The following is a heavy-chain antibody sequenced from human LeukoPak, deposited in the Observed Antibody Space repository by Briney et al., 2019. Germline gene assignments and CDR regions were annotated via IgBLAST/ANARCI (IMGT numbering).Heavy chain of an antibody. J-gene: IGHJ3*02. CDR3: ARHLPQIAAAGTNAFDI. D-gene: IGHD6-13*01. Sequence: SETLSLTCTISGGSISSYYWSWIRQPPGKGLEWIGYIYYSGSTNYNPSLKSRVTISVDTSKNQFSLKLSSVTAADTAVYYCARHLPQIAAAGTNAFDIWGQGTMVTVSS. V-gene: IGHV4-59*08. CDR2: IYYSGST. CDR1: GGSISSYY.